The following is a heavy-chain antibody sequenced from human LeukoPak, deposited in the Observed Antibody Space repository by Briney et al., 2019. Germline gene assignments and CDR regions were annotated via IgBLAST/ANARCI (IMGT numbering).Heavy chain of an antibody. CDR1: GFTFSSYE. CDR2: ISSSGSTI. Sequence: GGSLRLSCAASGFTFSSYEMNWVRQAPGKGLEWVSYISSSGSTIYYADSVKGRFTISRDNAKNSLYLQMNSLRAEDTAVYYCAREGITVSHDLDYWGQGTLVTVSS. J-gene: IGHJ4*02. CDR3: AREGITVSHDLDY. D-gene: IGHD3-16*01. V-gene: IGHV3-48*03.